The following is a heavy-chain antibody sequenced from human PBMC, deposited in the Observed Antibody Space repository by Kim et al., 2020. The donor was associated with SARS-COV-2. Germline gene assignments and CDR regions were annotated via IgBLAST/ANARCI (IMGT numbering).Heavy chain of an antibody. CDR1: GFTFSSSD. J-gene: IGHJ4*02. CDR3: AKGDRKGDFDY. D-gene: IGHD2-21*01. Sequence: GGSLRLSCAASGFTFSSSDMTWVRQAPGKGLEWVSGVTAGGANTYYADSVKGRFTISRDNSKDTLYLQMNSLRAEDTALYYFAKGDRKGDFDYWGQGTLVTVSS. V-gene: IGHV3-23*01. CDR2: VTAGGANT.